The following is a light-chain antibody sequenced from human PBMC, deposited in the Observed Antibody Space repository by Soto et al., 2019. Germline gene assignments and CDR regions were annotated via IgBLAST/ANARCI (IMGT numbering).Light chain of an antibody. Sequence: QSALTQPASVSGSPGQSITISCTGTSIDVGSYNLVSWYQQHPGKAPKLMIYEVSKRPSGVSNRFSGYKSGNTASLTISGLQAEDEADYYCCSYAGSSTFWVFGGGTKVTVL. CDR3: CSYAGSSTFWV. CDR2: EVS. J-gene: IGLJ3*02. V-gene: IGLV2-23*02. CDR1: SIDVGSYNL.